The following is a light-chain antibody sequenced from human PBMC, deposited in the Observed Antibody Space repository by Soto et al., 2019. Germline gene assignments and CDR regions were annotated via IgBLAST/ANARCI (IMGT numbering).Light chain of an antibody. CDR2: GNI. CDR3: QSYDSTLGARYV. V-gene: IGLV1-40*01. Sequence: QSVLTQPPSVSGAPGQRVTISCTGSSSNIGAGYDVHWYQQRPGTAPKLLIFGNINRPSGVPDRLSGSKSGTSASLAITGLQAEDEGDYYCQSYDSTLGARYVFGTGTKVTVL. CDR1: SSNIGAGYD. J-gene: IGLJ1*01.